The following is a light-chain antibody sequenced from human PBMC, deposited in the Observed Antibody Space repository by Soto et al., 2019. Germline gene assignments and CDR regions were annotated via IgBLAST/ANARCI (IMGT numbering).Light chain of an antibody. CDR1: QSISSY. CDR2: AAS. V-gene: IGKV1-39*01. CDR3: QQSYSTHT. Sequence: DIQMTQSPSSLSASVGDRVTITCRASQSISSYLNWYQQKPGKAPKLLLYAASSLQSGVPSRFSGSGSGTDFALTISSLQPEDFATYYCQQSYSTHTFGGGTKVEIK. J-gene: IGKJ4*01.